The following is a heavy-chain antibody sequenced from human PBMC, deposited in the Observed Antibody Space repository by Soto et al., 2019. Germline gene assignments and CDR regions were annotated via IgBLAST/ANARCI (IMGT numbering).Heavy chain of an antibody. D-gene: IGHD5-12*01. Sequence: QVQLVQSGAEVKTPGSSVKVSCKASGGTFSSYAISWVRQAPGQGLEWMGGIIPIFGTANYAQKFQGRVTSTADESTSTAYRELSSLRSEDTAVYYCARESGYSGYDYGNWFDPWGQGTLVTVSS. CDR3: ARESGYSGYDYGNWFDP. V-gene: IGHV1-69*01. CDR2: IIPIFGTA. CDR1: GGTFSSYA. J-gene: IGHJ5*02.